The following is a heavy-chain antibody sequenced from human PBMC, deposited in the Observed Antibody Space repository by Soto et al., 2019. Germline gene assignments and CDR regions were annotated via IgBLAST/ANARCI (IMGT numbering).Heavy chain of an antibody. CDR2: IYHSGST. V-gene: IGHV4-31*03. D-gene: IGHD6-13*01. CDR3: AVGRAAAGTGGDY. CDR1: GGSISSGGYY. Sequence: QVQLQESGPGLVKPSQTLSLTCTVSGGSISSGGYYWSWIRQHPGKGLEWIGYIYHSGSTYYNPSLNSRVTISVDKSKNQFSLKRSSVTAADTAVYCCAVGRAAAGTGGDYWGQGTLVTVSS. J-gene: IGHJ4*02.